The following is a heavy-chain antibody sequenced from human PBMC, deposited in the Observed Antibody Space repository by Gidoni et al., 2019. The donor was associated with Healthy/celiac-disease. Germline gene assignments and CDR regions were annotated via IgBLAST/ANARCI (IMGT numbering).Heavy chain of an antibody. CDR1: GGSISSYH. Sequence: QVQLQESGPGLVKPSETLSLPCTVSGGSISSYHWSWIRQPPGKGLECIGYIYYSVSTNYNPSLKSRVTISVDTSKNQFSLKLSSVTAADTAVYYCARADYDFWSGPLTHYGMDVWGQGTTVTVSS. V-gene: IGHV4-59*01. CDR2: IYYSVST. J-gene: IGHJ6*02. D-gene: IGHD3-3*01. CDR3: ARADYDFWSGPLTHYGMDV.